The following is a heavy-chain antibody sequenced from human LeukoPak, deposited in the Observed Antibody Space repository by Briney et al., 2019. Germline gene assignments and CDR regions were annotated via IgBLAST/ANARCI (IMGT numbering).Heavy chain of an antibody. V-gene: IGHV3-7*01. J-gene: IGHJ3*02. CDR2: IKQDGSEK. Sequence: LPGGSLRLSCAASGFTFSSYWMSWVRQAPGKGLEWVANIKQDGSEKYYVDSVKGRFTISRDNAKNSLYLQMNSLRAEDTAVYYCAGDRAIESLVLAFDIWGQGTMVTVSS. CDR3: AGDRAIESLVLAFDI. CDR1: GFTFSSYW. D-gene: IGHD3-16*01.